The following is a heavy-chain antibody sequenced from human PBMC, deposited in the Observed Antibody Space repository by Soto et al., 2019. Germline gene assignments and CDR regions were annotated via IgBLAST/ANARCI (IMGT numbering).Heavy chain of an antibody. CDR3: AKDLSSLGWLAWGAPFDS. CDR2: VSANGRNT. CDR1: GFTFSSYA. D-gene: IGHD3-22*01. J-gene: IGHJ4*02. V-gene: IGHV3-23*01. Sequence: EVNLLESGGDVVQPGGSLRLSCAASGFTFSSYAMNWVRQAPGKGLEWVSSVSANGRNTYYADSVKGRFTVSRDKSKNALFLQLDSPRVEDTAIYYCAKDLSSLGWLAWGAPFDSWGPGTLVTVSS.